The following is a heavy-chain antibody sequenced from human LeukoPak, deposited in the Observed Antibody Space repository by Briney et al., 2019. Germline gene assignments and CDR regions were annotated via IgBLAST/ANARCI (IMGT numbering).Heavy chain of an antibody. CDR2: ISSSSLYI. CDR3: AREGDGYNSPIDY. V-gene: IGHV3-21*01. Sequence: GGSLRLSCAASGFTLSTYSLNWVRQAPGKGLEWVSSISSSSLYIYYADSVKGRFTISRDNAKNSLFLQMNSLRAEDTAVYYCAREGDGYNSPIDYWGQGTLVTVSS. D-gene: IGHD5-24*01. J-gene: IGHJ4*02. CDR1: GFTLSTYS.